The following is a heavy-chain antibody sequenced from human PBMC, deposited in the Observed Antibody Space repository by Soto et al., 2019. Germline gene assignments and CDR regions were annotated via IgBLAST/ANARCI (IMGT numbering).Heavy chain of an antibody. V-gene: IGHV3-11*01. CDR3: ARRLQWQLRPLDS. D-gene: IGHD6-19*01. J-gene: IGHJ4*02. Sequence: VGSLRLSCEGSGFTFTDYYMTWIRQAPGKGLEWVAYINTLSTAIYYADSVKGRFTISRDNAKNSLYLQMNGLRAEDTATYYCARRLQWQLRPLDSWGRGTLVTVSS. CDR1: GFTFTDYY. CDR2: INTLSTAI.